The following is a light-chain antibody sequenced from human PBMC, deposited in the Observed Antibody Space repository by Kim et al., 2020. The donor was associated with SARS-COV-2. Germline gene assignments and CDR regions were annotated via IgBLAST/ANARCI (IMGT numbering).Light chain of an antibody. CDR2: GAS. CDR1: QGITDD. V-gene: IGKV1-17*01. Sequence: DIQMTQSPSSLSASVGDRVTITCRTSQGITDDLGWYQQKPGKAPKRLIYGASSLQSGVPSRFSGSGFGTEFTLTINSLQAEDFATYYCLQYNSFPHTFAQGTKLEI. J-gene: IGKJ2*01. CDR3: LQYNSFPHT.